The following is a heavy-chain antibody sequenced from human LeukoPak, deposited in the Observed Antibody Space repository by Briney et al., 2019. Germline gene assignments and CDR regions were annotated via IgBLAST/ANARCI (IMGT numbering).Heavy chain of an antibody. J-gene: IGHJ3*02. CDR3: ARCIQWLAFTRADYAFDI. V-gene: IGHV1-18*01. CDR1: GYTFTSYG. CDR2: ISAYNGNT. Sequence: ASVKVSCKASGYTFTSYGISWVRQAPGQGLEWMGWISAYNGNTNYAQKLQGRVTMTTDTSTSTAYMELRSLRSDDTAVYYCARCIQWLAFTRADYAFDIWGRGTMVTVSS. D-gene: IGHD6-19*01.